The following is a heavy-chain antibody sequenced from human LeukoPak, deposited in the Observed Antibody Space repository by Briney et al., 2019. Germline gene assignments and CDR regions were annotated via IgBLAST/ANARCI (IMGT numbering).Heavy chain of an antibody. D-gene: IGHD2-2*01. CDR1: GCTFTSYD. CDR2: MNPNSGDT. J-gene: IGHJ3*02. Sequence: ASVKVSCKASGCTFTSYDINWVRQATGQGLEWMGWMNPNSGDTDYAQNFQGRVTMTRNTSISTAYMELSSLRYEDTAVYYCALGYCTITSCYVGDAFDIWGQGTMVTVSS. V-gene: IGHV1-8*01. CDR3: ALGYCTITSCYVGDAFDI.